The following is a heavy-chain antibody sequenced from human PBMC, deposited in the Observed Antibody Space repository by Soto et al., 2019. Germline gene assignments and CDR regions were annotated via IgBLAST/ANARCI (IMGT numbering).Heavy chain of an antibody. Sequence: GGSLRLSWVTSGFTFNTYPMTWVRQAPGKGLEWVSSISSTAGRTSSYADSVKGRFAISRDFSDNTVYLQMNNLRVDDTAVYFCAKGVLSFHYGMEVWGQGTTVTVSS. V-gene: IGHV3-23*01. J-gene: IGHJ6*02. CDR1: GFTFNTYP. CDR2: ISSTAGRTS. D-gene: IGHD3-10*01. CDR3: AKGVLSFHYGMEV.